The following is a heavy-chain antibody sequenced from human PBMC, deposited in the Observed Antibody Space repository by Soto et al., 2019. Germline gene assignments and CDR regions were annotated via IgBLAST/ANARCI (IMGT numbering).Heavy chain of an antibody. CDR2: IWFEGSNK. J-gene: IGHJ4*02. CDR3: ARAKYTTSPNCFDY. V-gene: IGHV3-33*01. Sequence: GGSLRLSXAAAGFTFSSYGMHWVRQAPGKGLESVAVIWFEGSNKYYANSVRGRFTISRDNSKKTRYLQMNSLRVEDTAVYYCARAKYTTSPNCFDYWGQGSLVSVSS. D-gene: IGHD2-2*01. CDR1: GFTFSSYG.